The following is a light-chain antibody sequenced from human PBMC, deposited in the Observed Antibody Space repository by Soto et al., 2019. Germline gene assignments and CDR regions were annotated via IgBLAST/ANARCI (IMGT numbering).Light chain of an antibody. Sequence: QSALTQPPSASGSPGQSVTISCTGTSSDVGGYDYVSWYQQHPGKAPKLMIYDVTKRPSGVPDRFSGSKSGNTASLTVSGLQAEDEAYYYCASYGGYYVVFGGGTKVTVL. CDR2: DVT. V-gene: IGLV2-8*01. J-gene: IGLJ2*01. CDR3: ASYGGYYVV. CDR1: SSDVGGYDY.